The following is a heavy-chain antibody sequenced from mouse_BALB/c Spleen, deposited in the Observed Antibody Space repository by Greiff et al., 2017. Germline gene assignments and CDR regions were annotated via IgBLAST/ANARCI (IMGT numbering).Heavy chain of an antibody. V-gene: IGHV14-3*02. J-gene: IGHJ2*01. D-gene: IGHD2-4*01. CDR1: GFNIKDTY. CDR3: AREGVYYDYDVGY. Sequence: EVQLQQSGAELVKPGASVKLSCTASGFNIKDTYMHWVKQRPEQGLEWIGRIDPANGNTKYDPKFQGKATITADTSSNTAYLQLSSLTSEDTAVYYCAREGVYYDYDVGYWGQGTTLTVSS. CDR2: IDPANGNT.